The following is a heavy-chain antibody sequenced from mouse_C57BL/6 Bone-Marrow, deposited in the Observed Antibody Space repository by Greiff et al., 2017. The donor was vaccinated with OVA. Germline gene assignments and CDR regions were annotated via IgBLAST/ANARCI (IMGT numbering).Heavy chain of an antibody. CDR3: ASLRFTTVVATPFAY. D-gene: IGHD1-1*01. J-gene: IGHJ3*01. CDR1: GFSLTSYG. CDR2: IWGVGST. V-gene: IGHV2-6*01. Sequence: VQLQESGPGLVAPSQSLSITCTVSGFSLTSYGVDWVRQSPGKGLEWLGVIWGVGSTNYNSALKSRLSISKDNSKSQVFLKMNSLQTDDTAMYYCASLRFTTVVATPFAYWGQGTLVTVSA.